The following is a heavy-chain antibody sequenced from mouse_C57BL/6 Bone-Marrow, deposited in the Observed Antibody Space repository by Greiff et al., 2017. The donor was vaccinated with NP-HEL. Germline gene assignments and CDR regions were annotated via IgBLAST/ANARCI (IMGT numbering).Heavy chain of an antibody. CDR2: ISPGNSDT. V-gene: IGHV1-5*01. CDR1: GYTFTSYW. CDR3: TREALGLLRTSWFAY. J-gene: IGHJ3*01. Sequence: VQLQQSGTVLARPGASVKMSCKTSGYTFTSYWMHWVKQRPGQGLEWIGAISPGNSDTSYNQKFKGKAKLTAVTSASTAYMELSSLTNEDSAVYCCTREALGLLRTSWFAYWGQGTLVTVSA. D-gene: IGHD2-3*01.